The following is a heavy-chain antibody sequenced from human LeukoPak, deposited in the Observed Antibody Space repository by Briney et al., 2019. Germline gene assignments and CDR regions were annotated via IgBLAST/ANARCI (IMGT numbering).Heavy chain of an antibody. CDR1: GGTFSSYA. CDR2: IIPIFGTA. CDR3: ARASITMVRGVTPFDY. Sequence: ASVKVSCKASGGTFSSYAISWVRQAPGQGLEWMGGIIPIFGTANYAQKFQGRVTITADESTSIAYMELSSLRSEDTAVYYCARASITMVRGVTPFDYWGQGTLVTVSS. D-gene: IGHD3-10*01. J-gene: IGHJ4*02. V-gene: IGHV1-69*13.